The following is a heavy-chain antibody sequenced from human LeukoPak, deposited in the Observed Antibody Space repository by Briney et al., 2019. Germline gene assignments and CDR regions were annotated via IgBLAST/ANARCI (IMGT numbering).Heavy chain of an antibody. J-gene: IGHJ1*01. Sequence: SQTLSLTCTVSGGSINSGDYYWSWIRQRPGSGLEWIGDIYYSASTSYNPSLKSRVTISVDTSKNQFSLKMTSVTAADTAVYYCARDGDSEFFQHWGQGTLVTVSS. CDR2: IYYSAST. CDR1: GGSINSGDYY. CDR3: ARDGDSEFFQH. D-gene: IGHD2/OR15-2a*01. V-gene: IGHV4-31*03.